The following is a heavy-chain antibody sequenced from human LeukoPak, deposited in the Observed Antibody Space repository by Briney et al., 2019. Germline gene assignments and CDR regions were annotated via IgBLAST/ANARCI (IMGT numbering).Heavy chain of an antibody. J-gene: IGHJ4*02. CDR3: ARATTYDILTGYFDY. CDR1: GFTFSSYT. V-gene: IGHV3-21*01. CDR2: ISSSSSYI. D-gene: IGHD3-9*01. Sequence: GGSLRLSCAASGFTFSSYTMNWVRQAPGKELEWVSSISSSSSYIYYAESVKGRFTMSRDNAKNSLYLQMNSLRAEDTAVYYCARATTYDILTGYFDYWGQGTLVTVSS.